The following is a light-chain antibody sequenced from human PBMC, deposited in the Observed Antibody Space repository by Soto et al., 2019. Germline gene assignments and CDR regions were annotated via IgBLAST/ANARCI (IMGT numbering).Light chain of an antibody. J-gene: IGKJ5*01. CDR2: KVS. Sequence: VVMTQSPLSLPVTLGQPASISCRSNQSLVHSDGIAYFSWFQQRPGRSPRRIIYKVSNRDSGVPARFSGSGSGTDFALKISRVEAEDVGVYYCMQGTHWPITFGQGTRLEIK. V-gene: IGKV2-30*02. CDR3: MQGTHWPIT. CDR1: QSLVHSDGIAY.